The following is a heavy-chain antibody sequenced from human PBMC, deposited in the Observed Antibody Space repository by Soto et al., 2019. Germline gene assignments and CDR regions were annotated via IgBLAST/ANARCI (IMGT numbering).Heavy chain of an antibody. Sequence: PGGSLRLSCAASGFTFSSYAMSLVRQAPGKGLECVSAISGSGGSTYYADSVKGRFTISRDNSKNTLYLQMNSLRAEDTAVYYWAKELELGYYYYGMDVWGQGTTVTVSS. J-gene: IGHJ6*02. D-gene: IGHD1-7*01. CDR3: AKELELGYYYYGMDV. V-gene: IGHV3-23*01. CDR2: ISGSGGST. CDR1: GFTFSSYA.